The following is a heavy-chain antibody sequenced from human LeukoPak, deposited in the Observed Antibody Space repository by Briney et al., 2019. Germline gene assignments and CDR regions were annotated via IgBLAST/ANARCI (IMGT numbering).Heavy chain of an antibody. Sequence: SETLSLTCTVSGGSISSYYWSWIRQPPGKGLEWIGYIYYSGSTNYNPSLKSRVTISVDTSKNQFSLKLSSVTAADTAVYYCARPATGYGDYYFDYWGQGTLVTVSS. CDR3: ARPATGYGDYYFDY. D-gene: IGHD4-17*01. CDR2: IYYSGST. CDR1: GGSISSYY. V-gene: IGHV4-59*12. J-gene: IGHJ4*02.